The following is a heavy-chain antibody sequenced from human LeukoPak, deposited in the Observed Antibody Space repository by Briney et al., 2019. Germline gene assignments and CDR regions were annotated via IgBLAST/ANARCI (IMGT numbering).Heavy chain of an antibody. Sequence: NPSDTLSLTCSVSGGSITATRSYGAWVRQPPGKGLEWIASISFGGDTYYTPSLESRVLISVDTSKNTFSLRLTSVTAADTAVYYCARVRGRDGYFDYWGRGTLVTVSA. CDR2: ISFGGDT. CDR1: GGSITATRSY. J-gene: IGHJ4*02. CDR3: ARVRGRDGYFDY. V-gene: IGHV4-39*07. D-gene: IGHD5-24*01.